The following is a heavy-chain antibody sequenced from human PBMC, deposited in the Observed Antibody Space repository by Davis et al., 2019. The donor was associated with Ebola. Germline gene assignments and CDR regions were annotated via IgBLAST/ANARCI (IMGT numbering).Heavy chain of an antibody. CDR2: VSDGAGDSAGGT. V-gene: IGHV3-23*01. J-gene: IGHJ4*02. CDR3: AKKTVAGRSAPANYFDS. CDR1: GFTFSSYA. Sequence: GESLKISCAASGFTFSSYAMHWVRQAPGKGLEWVSAVSDGAGDSAGGTYYADSVKGRFTISRDNSRNTLYLQMNSLRAEDTAVYYCAKKTVAGRSAPANYFDSWGQGTSVTVSS. D-gene: IGHD6-19*01.